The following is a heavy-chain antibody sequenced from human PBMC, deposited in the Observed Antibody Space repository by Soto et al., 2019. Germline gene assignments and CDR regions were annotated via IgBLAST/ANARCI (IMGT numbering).Heavy chain of an antibody. CDR1: GFNFSNYS. CDR2: ISSSSIYI. CDR3: ARDSRRIAGSGSKFDP. D-gene: IGHD6-19*01. Sequence: GGSLRLSCAASGFNFSNYSMNGVRQAPGKGLEGVSSISSSSIYIYYADSVKGRFTISRDNAKNSLYLRMNSLRAEDKAVYNCARDSRRIAGSGSKFDPSGQGTLV. J-gene: IGHJ5*02. V-gene: IGHV3-21*01.